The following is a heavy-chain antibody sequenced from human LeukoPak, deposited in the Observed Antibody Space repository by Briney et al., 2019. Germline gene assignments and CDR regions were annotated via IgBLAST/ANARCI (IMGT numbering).Heavy chain of an antibody. CDR2: ISGSGGST. D-gene: IGHD4-17*01. CDR1: GFTFNSYA. J-gene: IGHJ4*02. V-gene: IGHV3-23*01. CDR3: AKVLRLKTTVTGNFDY. Sequence: GGSLRLSCSASGFTFNSYAMNWVRQAPGKGLEWVSAISGSGGSTYYADSVKGRFTISRDNSKNTLYLQMNSLRAEDTAVYYCAKVLRLKTTVTGNFDYWGQGTLVTVSS.